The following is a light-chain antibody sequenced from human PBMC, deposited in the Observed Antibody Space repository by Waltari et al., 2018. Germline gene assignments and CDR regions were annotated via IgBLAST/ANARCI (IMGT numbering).Light chain of an antibody. J-gene: IGKJ4*01. CDR1: LSYFFTSNTRSY. V-gene: IGKV4-1*01. CDR3: QQYYGIPLT. CDR2: WAS. Sequence: DIVMTQSPDSLAVSSGERATTDCKSSLSYFFTSNTRSYLAWYQQKPRQPPKLLISWASTRESGVPDRFSGSGSGTHFTLTISSLQAEDVAVYSCQQYYGIPLTFGGGTKVEIK.